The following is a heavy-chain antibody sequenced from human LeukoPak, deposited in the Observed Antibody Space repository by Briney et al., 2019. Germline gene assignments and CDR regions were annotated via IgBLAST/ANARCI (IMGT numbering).Heavy chain of an antibody. V-gene: IGHV1-2*02. J-gene: IGHJ3*02. D-gene: IGHD4-17*01. CDR2: ITPNSGGT. CDR3: ARGGGSVKGDAFDI. CDR1: GYTFTGYY. Sequence: ASVKVSCKASGYTFTGYYIHWVRQAPGQGLEWMGWITPNSGGTNFAQKFQGRITMTRDTSISTAYMELSRLRSDDTAAYYCARGGGSVKGDAFDIWGQGTMVSVSS.